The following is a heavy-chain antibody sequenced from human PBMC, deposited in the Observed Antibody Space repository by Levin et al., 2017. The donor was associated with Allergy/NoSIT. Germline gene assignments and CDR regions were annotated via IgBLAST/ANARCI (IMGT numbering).Heavy chain of an antibody. CDR2: IWYDGSKT. CDR1: GFNFSSYG. D-gene: IGHD3-3*01. Sequence: GGSLRLSCAASGFNFSSYGIHWVRQAPGKGLEWVATIWYDGSKTYYTDSVKGRFTISRENPKKTLYLQMNSLRAEDTAVYYCARDRGTMYGVVIRPWEYYYAMDVWGQGTTVIVSS. V-gene: IGHV3-33*01. J-gene: IGHJ6*02. CDR3: ARDRGTMYGVVIRPWEYYYAMDV.